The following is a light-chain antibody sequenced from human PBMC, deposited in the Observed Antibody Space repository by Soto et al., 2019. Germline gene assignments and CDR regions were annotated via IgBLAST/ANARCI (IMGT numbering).Light chain of an antibody. J-gene: IGLJ1*01. Sequence: QSVLTQPPCSSGSPGQSVTFSCTGTSSDIGDSNFGSWYNKHPGKAPKLMIYEVSMLPSGVPDRISGSKSGNTASLTVSGLQADDEADYYCSSYAGNNYYVFGTGTKV. V-gene: IGLV2-8*01. CDR1: SSDIGDSNF. CDR3: SSYAGNNYYV. CDR2: EVS.